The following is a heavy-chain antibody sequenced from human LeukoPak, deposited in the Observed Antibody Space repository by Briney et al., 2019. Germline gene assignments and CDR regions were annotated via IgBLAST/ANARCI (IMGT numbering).Heavy chain of an antibody. V-gene: IGHV4-59*01. D-gene: IGHD6-19*01. CDR1: GGSIYNYY. CDR2: IYYTGST. J-gene: IGHJ4*02. CDR3: AREGHAVGNFGY. Sequence: PSETLSLTCTVSGGSIYNYYWSWIRQPPGTGLEWIGYIYYTGSTNYNPSLKSRVTISVDTSKNQFSLKLSSVTAADTAVYYCAREGHAVGNFGYWGQGTLVTVSS.